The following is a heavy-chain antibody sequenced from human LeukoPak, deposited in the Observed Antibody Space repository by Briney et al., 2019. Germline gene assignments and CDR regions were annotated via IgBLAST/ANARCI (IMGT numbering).Heavy chain of an antibody. CDR2: ISGDGGST. Sequence: GGSLRLSCAASGFTFDDYAMHWVRQAPGKGLEWVSLISGDGGSTYYADSVKGRFTISRDNSKNSLYLQMNSLRTEDTALYYCAKDTGQAAAGPWLRDYYYGMDVWGQGTTVTVSS. CDR3: AKDTGQAAAGPWLRDYYYGMDV. V-gene: IGHV3-43*02. CDR1: GFTFDDYA. J-gene: IGHJ6*02. D-gene: IGHD6-13*01.